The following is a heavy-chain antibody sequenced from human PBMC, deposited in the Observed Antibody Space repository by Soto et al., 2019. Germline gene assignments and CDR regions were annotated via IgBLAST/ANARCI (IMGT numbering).Heavy chain of an antibody. J-gene: IGHJ2*01. D-gene: IGHD6-13*01. V-gene: IGHV4-61*08. CDR2: IYYSGST. CDR1: GGSVSTGVYY. Sequence: QVQLQESGPGLVKPSETLSLTCTVSVSGGSVSTGVYYWSWIRQPPGKGLEWIGYIYYSGSTNYNPPLKSRVTISVDTSKNQFSLKLTSVTAADTAVYYCARGYYTSWYWFDRWGRGTLVTVSS. CDR3: ARGYYTSWYWFDR.